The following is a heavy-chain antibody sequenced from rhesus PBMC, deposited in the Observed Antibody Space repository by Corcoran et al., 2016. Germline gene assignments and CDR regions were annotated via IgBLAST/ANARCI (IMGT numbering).Heavy chain of an antibody. CDR2: IDGNSDTT. J-gene: IGHJ6*01. CDR1: GASISTDR. V-gene: IGHV4-80*01. CDR3: VKSDKGLVS. Sequence: QVQLQESGPGLVKPSETLSLTCAVSGASISTDRWSWFRKPPGKGLEWIGEIDGNSDTTYYTPSLTSRVTISQDASKNQFSLKLNSVTAADTAVFYCVKSDKGLVSWGQGVVVTVSS.